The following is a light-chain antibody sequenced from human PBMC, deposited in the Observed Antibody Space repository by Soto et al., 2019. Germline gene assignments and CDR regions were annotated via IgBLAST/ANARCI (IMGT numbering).Light chain of an antibody. J-gene: IGLJ1*01. V-gene: IGLV2-14*01. CDR2: EVS. Sequence: QSVVPKPASLSGSPGQSSTISCIGSSSDIGSYNYVSWHQQHPGKAPKLLIYEVSNRPSGVSSRFSGSRSGNTASLTISGLQAEDEANYYFSAHTTSFTYVFGPGTKVTVL. CDR3: SAHTTSFTYV. CDR1: SSDIGSYNY.